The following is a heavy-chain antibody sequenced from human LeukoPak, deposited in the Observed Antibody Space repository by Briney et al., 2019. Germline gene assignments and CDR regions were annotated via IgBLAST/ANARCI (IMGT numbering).Heavy chain of an antibody. V-gene: IGHV3-23*01. Sequence: GGSLRLSCAASGFTFSSYAMSWVRQAPGKGLEWVSIINNSGGSTYYADSVKGRFTISRDLSKNTLYLQMNSLRAEDTALYYCARKYSGTNPFDYWGQGTLVTVSS. CDR2: INNSGGST. CDR1: GFTFSSYA. CDR3: ARKYSGTNPFDY. D-gene: IGHD1-26*01. J-gene: IGHJ4*02.